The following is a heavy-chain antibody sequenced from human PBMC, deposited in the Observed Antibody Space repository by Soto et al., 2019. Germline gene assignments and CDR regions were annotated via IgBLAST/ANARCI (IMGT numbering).Heavy chain of an antibody. V-gene: IGHV3-53*01. CDR2: IYSGGST. CDR3: ASANVKWERRGAFDY. D-gene: IGHD1-26*01. CDR1: GFTVSSNS. J-gene: IGHJ4*02. Sequence: EVQLVESGGGLIQPGGSLRLSCAASGFTVSSNSMSWVRQAPGKGLEWVSVIYSGGSTYYADSVKGRFTISRDNSKNTLYLQMNSLRAEDTAVYYCASANVKWERRGAFDYGGQLTLVTVSS.